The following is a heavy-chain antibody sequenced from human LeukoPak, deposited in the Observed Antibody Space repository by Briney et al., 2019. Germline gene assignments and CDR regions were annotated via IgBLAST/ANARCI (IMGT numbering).Heavy chain of an antibody. J-gene: IGHJ5*02. D-gene: IGHD2-15*01. V-gene: IGHV1-46*01. CDR3: ARDVARDWFDP. CDR2: INPSGGST. Sequence: GASVKVSCKASGYTFTSYYMHWVRQAPGQGLEWMGIINPSGGSTSYAQKFQGRVTMTRDMSTSTVYMELSSLRSEDTAVYYCARDVARDWFDPWGQGTLVTVSS. CDR1: GYTFTSYY.